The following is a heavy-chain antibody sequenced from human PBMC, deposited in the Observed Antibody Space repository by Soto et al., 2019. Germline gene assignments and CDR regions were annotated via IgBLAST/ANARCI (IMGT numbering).Heavy chain of an antibody. CDR1: GGTFSSYA. CDR3: ASGNLVGTIGGGYYYGMDV. D-gene: IGHD2-8*01. J-gene: IGHJ6*02. Sequence: QVQLVQSGAEVKKPGSSMKVSCKASGGTFSSYAISWVRQDPGQGLEWMGGIIPLFGTSNYAQKFQGRVTITADESTRTAYMELSSLRSEDTGVYYCASGNLVGTIGGGYYYGMDVWGQGTTVSVSS. V-gene: IGHV1-69*01. CDR2: IIPLFGTS.